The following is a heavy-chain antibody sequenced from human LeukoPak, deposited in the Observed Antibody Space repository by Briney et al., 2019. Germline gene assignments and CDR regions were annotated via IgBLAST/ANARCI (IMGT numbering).Heavy chain of an antibody. CDR2: IYYSGST. D-gene: IGHD3-3*01. CDR1: GGSISSSSYY. CDR3: ARSAEVYYDFWSGYYTAPLYYFDY. J-gene: IGHJ4*02. V-gene: IGHV4-39*01. Sequence: SETLSLTCAVSGGSISSSSYYWGWIRQPPGKGLEWIGSIYYSGSTYYNPSLKSRVTISVDTSKNQFSLKLSSVTAADTAVYYCARSAEVYYDFWSGYYTAPLYYFDYWGQGTLVTVSS.